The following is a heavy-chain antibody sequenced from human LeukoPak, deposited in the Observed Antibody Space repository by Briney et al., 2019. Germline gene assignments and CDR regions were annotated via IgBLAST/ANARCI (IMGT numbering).Heavy chain of an antibody. CDR2: INPNSGGT. CDR3: ARDTSGVGATRVLAFDI. CDR1: GYTFTGYY. Sequence: ASVKVSCKASGYTFTGYYMHWVRQAPGQGLEWMGWINPNSGGTNYAQKFQGRVTMTRDTSISTAYMELSRLRSDDTAVYYCARDTSGVGATRVLAFDIWGQGTMVTVSS. J-gene: IGHJ3*02. V-gene: IGHV1-2*02. D-gene: IGHD1-26*01.